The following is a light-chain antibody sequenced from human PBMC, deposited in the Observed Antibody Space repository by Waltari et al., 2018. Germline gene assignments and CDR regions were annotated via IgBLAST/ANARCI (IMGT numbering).Light chain of an antibody. Sequence: SYELTQPPSVSVSPGQTASITCSGDKLGDKYACWYQQKPGQSPVLVIYPDSKRPSGIPERFAGSNSGNTATMTISGTQARDEADYDCQAWDSSTVVFGGGTKLTVL. V-gene: IGLV3-1*01. CDR1: KLGDKY. J-gene: IGLJ2*01. CDR3: QAWDSSTVV. CDR2: PDS.